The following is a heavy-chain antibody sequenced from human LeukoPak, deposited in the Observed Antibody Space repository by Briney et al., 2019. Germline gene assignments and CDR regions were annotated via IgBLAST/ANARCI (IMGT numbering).Heavy chain of an antibody. CDR2: IYFRGTT. J-gene: IGHJ4*02. Sequence: SETLSLTCTVSGGSIRSYYWSWIRQPPGKGLEWIGYIYFRGTTNYHPSIKSRVTISVDTSKNQFSLKLTSVTTADTAVYYCARSPGAPFDYWGQGSLVTVSS. V-gene: IGHV4-59*01. CDR1: GGSIRSYY. D-gene: IGHD7-27*01. CDR3: ARSPGAPFDY.